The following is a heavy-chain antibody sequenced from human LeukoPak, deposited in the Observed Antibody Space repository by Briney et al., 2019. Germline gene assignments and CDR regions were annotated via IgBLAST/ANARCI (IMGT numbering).Heavy chain of an antibody. V-gene: IGHV4-34*01. CDR1: GGSFSGYY. J-gene: IGHJ4*02. Sequence: PSETLSLTCAVYGGSFSGYYWGWIRQPPGKGREWIGEINPSGSTNSNPSLRTRVTISVETPKNQFSLNLSSVTAAAPPVYYCASVSYGSSGYYTGFDYWGQGTLVTVSS. CDR3: ASVSYGSSGYYTGFDY. CDR2: INPSGST. D-gene: IGHD3-22*01.